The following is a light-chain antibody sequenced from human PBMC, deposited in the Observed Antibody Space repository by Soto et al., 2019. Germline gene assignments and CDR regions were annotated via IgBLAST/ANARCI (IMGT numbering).Light chain of an antibody. CDR3: QQYNNWRT. J-gene: IGKJ5*01. V-gene: IGKV3-15*01. CDR2: DTS. CDR1: QSVSSN. Sequence: EIVMTQSPATLSVSPGERATLSCRASQSVSSNLAWYQQKPGQAPRLLIYDTSTRATGIPARFSGSGSWTEFTLTISSLQSEDFAVYYCQQYNNWRTFGQGTRLEIK.